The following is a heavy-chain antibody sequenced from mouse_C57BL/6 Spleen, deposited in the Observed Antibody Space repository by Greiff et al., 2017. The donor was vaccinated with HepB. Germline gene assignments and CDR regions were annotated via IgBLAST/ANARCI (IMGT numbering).Heavy chain of an antibody. CDR3: ARDYGSSLYWYFDV. V-gene: IGHV5-17*01. D-gene: IGHD1-1*01. J-gene: IGHJ1*03. Sequence: EVNLVESGGGLVKPGGSLKLSCAASGFTFSDYGMHWVRQAPEKGLEWVAYISSGSSTIYYADTVKGRFTISRDNAKNTLFLQMTSLRSEDTAMYYCARDYGSSLYWYFDVWGTGTTVTVSS. CDR1: GFTFSDYG. CDR2: ISSGSSTI.